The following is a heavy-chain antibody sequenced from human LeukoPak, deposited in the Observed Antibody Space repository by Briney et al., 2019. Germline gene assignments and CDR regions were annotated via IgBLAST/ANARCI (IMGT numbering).Heavy chain of an antibody. J-gene: IGHJ4*02. CDR2: IYYSGST. Sequence: SETLSLTCTVSGGSISSGGYYWSWIRQPPGKGLEWIGYIYYSGSTYYNPSLKSRVTISVDTSKNQFSLKLSSVTAADTAVYYCAREDFDLYYFDYWGQGTLVTVSS. CDR1: GGSISSGGYY. V-gene: IGHV4-31*03. CDR3: AREDFDLYYFDY. D-gene: IGHD3-9*01.